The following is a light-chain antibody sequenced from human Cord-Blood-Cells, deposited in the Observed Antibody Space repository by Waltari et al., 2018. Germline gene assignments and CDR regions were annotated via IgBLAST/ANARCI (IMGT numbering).Light chain of an antibody. V-gene: IGKV3-15*01. CDR1: QSVSSN. CDR2: GAS. CDR3: QQYNNWPPWT. Sequence: EIVMTQSPATLSVSPGERATLSCRASQSVSSNLAWYQQKPGQAPRLLIYGASTRATGIPARFSGSGSGTEFTRTISSLQSEDFAVYYCQQYNNWPPWTFGQGTEAEIK. J-gene: IGKJ1*01.